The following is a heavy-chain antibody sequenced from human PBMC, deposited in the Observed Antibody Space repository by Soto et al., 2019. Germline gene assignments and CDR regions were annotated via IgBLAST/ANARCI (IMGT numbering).Heavy chain of an antibody. J-gene: IGHJ4*02. V-gene: IGHV3-23*01. CDR1: GFTLSSYA. D-gene: IGHD4-17*01. CDR2: SSGSGGST. Sequence: GGTLRLSCAASGFTLSSYAMSWVRQAPGKGLEWVSASSGSGGSTYYADSVKGRFTSSRDNSKNTLYRQMNSLRADDTAVYYCAKDAAGNGDYTTNDYWGQGSLVTVSS. CDR3: AKDAAGNGDYTTNDY.